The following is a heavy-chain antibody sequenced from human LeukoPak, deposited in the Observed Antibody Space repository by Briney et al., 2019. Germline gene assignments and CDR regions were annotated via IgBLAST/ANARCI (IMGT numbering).Heavy chain of an antibody. CDR1: TYISSDFG. CDR3: ARVYLYTTGWSAAYYYFMDV. CDR2: VSGDNGQT. V-gene: IGHV1-18*01. J-gene: IGHJ6*03. Sequence: GASVKLSCKASTYISSDFGISWVRLAPGGGLEWMGWVSGDNGQTNYGHKFYGRVTMTMETSTNTASMELRGLRSDDTAIYYCARVYLYTTGWSAAYYYFMDVWGKGSTVIVSS. D-gene: IGHD3-16*02.